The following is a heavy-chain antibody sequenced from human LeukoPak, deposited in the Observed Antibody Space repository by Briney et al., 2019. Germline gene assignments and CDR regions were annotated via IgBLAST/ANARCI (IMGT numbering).Heavy chain of an antibody. CDR3: ARHSENYYDSSGYYYPALYGMDV. CDR2: IYTSGST. D-gene: IGHD3-22*01. V-gene: IGHV4-4*07. Sequence: SETLSLTCTVSGGSISSYYWSWIRQPAGKGLEWIGRIYTSGSTNYNPSLKSRVTMSVDTSKNQFSLKLSSVTAADTAVYYCARHSENYYDSSGYYYPALYGMDVWGQGTTVTVSS. CDR1: GGSISSYY. J-gene: IGHJ6*02.